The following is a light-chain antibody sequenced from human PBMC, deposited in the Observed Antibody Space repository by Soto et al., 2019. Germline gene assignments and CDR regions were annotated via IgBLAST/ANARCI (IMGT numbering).Light chain of an antibody. CDR1: QSVSSN. V-gene: IGKV3-15*01. J-gene: IGKJ4*01. CDR2: GAS. CDR3: QQFENLPLT. Sequence: EIMMTQSPATLSVSPGERATLSCWASQSVSSNLAWYQQRPGQAPRLLIYGASTRAAGIPARFSGSGSGTDFTLTISGLQSEDSAVYYCQQFENLPLTFGGGTKVEI.